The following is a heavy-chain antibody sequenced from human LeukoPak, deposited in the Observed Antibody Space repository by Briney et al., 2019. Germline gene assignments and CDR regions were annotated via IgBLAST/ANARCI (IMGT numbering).Heavy chain of an antibody. J-gene: IGHJ6*02. CDR1: GFTFSSYA. CDR2: ISVSGGST. Sequence: GGSLRLSCPASGFTFSSYAMSWVRQAPGKGLEWVSAISVSGGSTYYADSVKGRFTISRDNSKNTLYLQMNSLRAEDTAVYYCAKVIRQLWFGELYSYYYGMDVWGQGTTVTVSS. CDR3: AKVIRQLWFGELYSYYYGMDV. V-gene: IGHV3-23*01. D-gene: IGHD3-10*01.